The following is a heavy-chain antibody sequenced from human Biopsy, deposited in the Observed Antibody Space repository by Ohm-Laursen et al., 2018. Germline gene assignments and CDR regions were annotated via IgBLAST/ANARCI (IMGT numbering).Heavy chain of an antibody. V-gene: IGHV4-59*08. D-gene: IGHD2-21*02. CDR3: ARRGSGDRSFDY. CDR2: ISNSGNT. J-gene: IGHJ4*02. Sequence: SETLSLTCTVSGDSINSSYWSWIRQAPGKGLEWIGFISNSGNTNYNPSLKSRVTISADTSKNQFSLKLGSVTVADTAVFYCARRGSGDRSFDYWGQGSLVTVSS. CDR1: GDSINSSY.